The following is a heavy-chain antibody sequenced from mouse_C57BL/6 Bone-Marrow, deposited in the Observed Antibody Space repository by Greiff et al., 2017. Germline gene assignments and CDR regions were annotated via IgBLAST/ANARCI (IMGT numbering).Heavy chain of an antibody. CDR1: GFTFSSYG. J-gene: IGHJ4*01. D-gene: IGHD2-4*01. V-gene: IGHV5-6*01. CDR3: AREGYDYSYAMDY. CDR2: ISSGGSYT. Sequence: EVQGVESGGDLVKPGGSLKLSCAASGFTFSSYGMSWVRQTPDKRLAWVATISSGGSYTYYPDSVKGRFTISRDNAKNTLYLQMSSLKSEDTAMYYGAREGYDYSYAMDYWGQGTSVTVSS.